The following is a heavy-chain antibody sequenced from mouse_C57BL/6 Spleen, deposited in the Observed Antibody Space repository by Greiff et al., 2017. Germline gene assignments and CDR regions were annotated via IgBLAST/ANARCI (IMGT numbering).Heavy chain of an antibody. CDR1: GYTFTSYW. J-gene: IGHJ2*01. D-gene: IGHD1-1*01. Sequence: QVQLQQPGAELVKPGASVKLSCKASGYTFTSYWMHWVKQRPGRGLEWIGRIDPNSGGTKYNEKFKSKATLTVDKPSSTAYMQLSSLTSEDSAVYCCARSEVEDLITTDLDYWGQGTTLTVSS. V-gene: IGHV1-72*01. CDR3: ARSEVEDLITTDLDY. CDR2: IDPNSGGT.